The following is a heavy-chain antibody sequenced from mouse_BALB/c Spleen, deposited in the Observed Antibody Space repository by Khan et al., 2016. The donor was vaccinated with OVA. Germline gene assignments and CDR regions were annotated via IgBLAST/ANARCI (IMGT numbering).Heavy chain of an antibody. Sequence: EVQLQESGPGLVKPSQSLSLSCTVTGYSITSGYVWNLIRQFPGNQLECMGFITYNGSTNYNPSLKSRISITRDTSKNPFFLQLNSVTTEDTATDDCARAGRIKYWGQGTTLTVSS. CDR3: ARAGRIKY. V-gene: IGHV3-2*02. CDR1: GYSITSGYV. D-gene: IGHD1-1*01. CDR2: ITYNGST. J-gene: IGHJ2*01.